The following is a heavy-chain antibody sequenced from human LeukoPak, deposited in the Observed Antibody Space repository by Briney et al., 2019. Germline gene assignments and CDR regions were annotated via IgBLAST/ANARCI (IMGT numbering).Heavy chain of an antibody. J-gene: IGHJ4*02. CDR1: GGSISTYY. CDR3: ARDFYGDDGHHPFDY. Sequence: SETLSLTCSVSGGSISTYYWNWLRQPAGKELKWIGRIFASGSTNYNPSLKSRVTISMDKAKNHFSLILKSVTAADTAFYYCARDFYGDDGHHPFDYWGQGILVTVS. V-gene: IGHV4-4*07. D-gene: IGHD2/OR15-2a*01. CDR2: IFASGST.